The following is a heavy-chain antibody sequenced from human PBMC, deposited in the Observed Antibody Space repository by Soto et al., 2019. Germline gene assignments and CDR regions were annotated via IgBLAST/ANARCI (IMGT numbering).Heavy chain of an antibody. J-gene: IGHJ6*02. D-gene: IGHD5-18*01. CDR3: ARVPQLWYEGPPWYYYYYGMDV. CDR2: INHSGST. Sequence: SETLSLTCAVYGGSFSGYYWSWIRQPPGKGLEWIGEINHSGSTNYNPSLKSRVTISVDTSKNQFSLKLSSVTAADTAMYYCARVPQLWYEGPPWYYYYYGMDVWGQGTTVTVSS. CDR1: GGSFSGYY. V-gene: IGHV4-34*01.